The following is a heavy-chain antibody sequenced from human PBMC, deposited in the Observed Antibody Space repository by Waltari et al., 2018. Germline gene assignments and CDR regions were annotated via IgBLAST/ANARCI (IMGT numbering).Heavy chain of an antibody. D-gene: IGHD3-22*01. CDR1: GGSISSYY. Sequence: QVQLQESGTGLVKPSETLSLNCTVSGGSISSYYWSWIRRTQGKGLELIWYIYYIGITNSTPSLNSRGTISLYKSKNQFSLKLSSVTAADTAVYYCARGVDSSGYYYYYYMDVWGKGTTVTVSS. CDR3: ARGVDSSGYYYYYYMDV. J-gene: IGHJ6*03. V-gene: IGHV4-59*01. CDR2: IYYIGIT.